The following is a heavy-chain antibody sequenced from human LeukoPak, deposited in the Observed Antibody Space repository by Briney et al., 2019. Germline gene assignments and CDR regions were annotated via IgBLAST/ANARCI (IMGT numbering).Heavy chain of an antibody. CDR3: ARGDGDGPARRAFDI. CDR2: INPTSGDT. CDR1: GYTFTAYY. Sequence: ASVKVSCKASGYTFTAYYIHWVRQAPGQGREWMGWINPTSGDTNYVQKFQGRVIMTRDTSISTAYMELSTMGSDDTAVYYCARGDGDGPARRAFDIWGQGTMVTVSS. D-gene: IGHD7-27*01. J-gene: IGHJ3*02. V-gene: IGHV1-2*02.